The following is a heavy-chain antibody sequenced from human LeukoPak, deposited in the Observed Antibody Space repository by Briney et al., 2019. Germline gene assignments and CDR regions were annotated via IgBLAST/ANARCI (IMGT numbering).Heavy chain of an antibody. J-gene: IGHJ4*02. CDR3: ARGGYYGSGSPHYFDY. Sequence: SGGSLRLSCVVSGFIFSGHYMDWVRQAPGKGLEWVGRTRNKADSYTTEYAASVKGRFTISRDDSKNSLYLQMNSLKTEDTAVYYCARGGYYGSGSPHYFDYWGQGTLVTVSS. V-gene: IGHV3-72*01. CDR1: GFIFSGHY. CDR2: TRNKADSYTT. D-gene: IGHD3-10*01.